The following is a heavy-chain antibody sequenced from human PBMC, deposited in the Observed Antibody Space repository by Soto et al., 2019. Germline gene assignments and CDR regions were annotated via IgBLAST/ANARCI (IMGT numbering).Heavy chain of an antibody. CDR2: ISYDRSNK. D-gene: IGHD3-16*01. V-gene: IGHV3-30-3*01. CDR3: ARERGSHFDP. CDR1: GFTFNSYA. J-gene: IGHJ5*02. Sequence: QVQLVESGGGVVQPGRSLRLSCAASGFTFNSYAMHWVRQAPGKGLEWVAVISYDRSNKYYADSVKGRFTISRDNSKNTLYLKMNSLRAEDTAVYYCARERGSHFDPWGQGTLVTVSS.